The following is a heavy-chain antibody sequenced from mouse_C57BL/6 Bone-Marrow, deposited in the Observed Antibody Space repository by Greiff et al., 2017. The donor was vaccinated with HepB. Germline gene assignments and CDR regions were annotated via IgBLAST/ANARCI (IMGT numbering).Heavy chain of an antibody. CDR1: GYTFTSYW. D-gene: IGHD1-1*01. CDR2: INPSSGYT. J-gene: IGHJ3*01. Sequence: QVHVKQSGAELAKPGASVKLSCKASGYTFTSYWMHWVKQRPGQGLEWIGYINPSSGYTKYNQKFKDKATLTADKSSSTAYMQLSSLTYEDSAVYYWASYYGSSSAWFAYWGQGTLVTVSA. V-gene: IGHV1-7*01. CDR3: ASYYGSSSAWFAY.